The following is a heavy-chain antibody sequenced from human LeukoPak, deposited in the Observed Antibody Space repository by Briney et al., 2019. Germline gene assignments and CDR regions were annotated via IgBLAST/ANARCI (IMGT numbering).Heavy chain of an antibody. D-gene: IGHD2/OR15-2a*01. CDR1: GYTFTSYY. CDR2: INPSGGST. V-gene: IGHV1-46*01. CDR3: ARAVFPSGNFDY. J-gene: IGHJ4*02. Sequence: GASVKVSRKVSGYTFTSYYMHWVRQAPGQGLEWMGMINPSGGSTSYAQKFQGRVTMTRDTSTSTVYMELSSLRSEDTAVYYCARAVFPSGNFDYWGQGTLVTVSS.